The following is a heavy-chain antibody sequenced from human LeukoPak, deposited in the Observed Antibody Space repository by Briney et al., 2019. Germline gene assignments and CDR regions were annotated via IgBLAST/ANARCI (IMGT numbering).Heavy chain of an antibody. D-gene: IGHD3-3*02. J-gene: IGHJ4*02. CDR1: GYTFTSYG. Sequence: GASVKVSCKASGYTFTSYGISWVRQAPGQGLEWMGWISVYNGNTNYAQKLQGRVTMTTDTSTSTAYMELRSLRSDDTAVYYCAREAFLEWLPKYYFDYWGQGTLVTVSS. V-gene: IGHV1-18*01. CDR2: ISVYNGNT. CDR3: AREAFLEWLPKYYFDY.